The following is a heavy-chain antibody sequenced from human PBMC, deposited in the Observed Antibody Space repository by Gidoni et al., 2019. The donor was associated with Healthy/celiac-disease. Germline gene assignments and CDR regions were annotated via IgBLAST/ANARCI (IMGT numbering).Heavy chain of an antibody. V-gene: IGHV3-21*01. D-gene: IGHD3-16*01. CDR2: ISSSSSYI. Sequence: EVQLVESGGGLVKPGGSLRLSCAASGFTFSSYSMTWVRQAPGKGLEWVSSISSSSSYIYYADSVKGRFTISRDNAKNSLYLQMNSLRAEDTAVYYCARQRGYSGYDLFGAYYDYIWGSLDYWGQGTLVTVSS. J-gene: IGHJ4*02. CDR3: ARQRGYSGYDLFGAYYDYIWGSLDY. CDR1: GFTFSSYS.